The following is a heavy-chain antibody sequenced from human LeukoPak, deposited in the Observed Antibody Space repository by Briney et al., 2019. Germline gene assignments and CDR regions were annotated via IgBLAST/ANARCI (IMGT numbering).Heavy chain of an antibody. J-gene: IGHJ4*02. V-gene: IGHV4-30-2*01. CDR3: ARLYSGSYYGGDYFDY. CDR2: IYHSGST. Sequence: SQTLSLTCAVSGGSISSGGYSWSWIRQPPGKGLEWIGYIYHSGSTYYNPSLKSRVTISVDRSKNQFSLKLSSVTAADTAVYYCARLYSGSYYGGDYFDYWGQGTLVTVSS. CDR1: GGSISSGGYS. D-gene: IGHD1-26*01.